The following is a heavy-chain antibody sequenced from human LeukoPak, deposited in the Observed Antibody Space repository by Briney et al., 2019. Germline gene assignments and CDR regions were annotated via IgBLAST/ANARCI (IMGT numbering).Heavy chain of an antibody. Sequence: PGGSLRLSCAASGITFDNNWMHWVRQGPGQGLVWISRINSDGGGAIYADSVKGRFTVSRDNAKNTLYLQMNSLRAEDTAVYYCAGDVPHNWFDTWGQGTLVTVSS. CDR2: INSDGGGA. J-gene: IGHJ5*02. CDR1: GITFDNNW. V-gene: IGHV3-74*01. CDR3: AGDVPHNWFDT.